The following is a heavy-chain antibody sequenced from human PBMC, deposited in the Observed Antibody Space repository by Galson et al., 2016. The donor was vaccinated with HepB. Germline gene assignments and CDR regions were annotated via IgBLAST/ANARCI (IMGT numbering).Heavy chain of an antibody. Sequence: SLRLSCAASGFTFGTYTMHWIRQAPGEGLQWVSLITGDRANAYYADSVKGRLTISRDNRKNSLYLKMNSLSTEDTALYYCAKDHGGYSVFDYWGQGTLVTVSS. CDR3: AKDHGGYSVFDY. J-gene: IGHJ4*02. CDR1: GFTFGTYT. CDR2: ITGDRANA. D-gene: IGHD4-23*01. V-gene: IGHV3-43*01.